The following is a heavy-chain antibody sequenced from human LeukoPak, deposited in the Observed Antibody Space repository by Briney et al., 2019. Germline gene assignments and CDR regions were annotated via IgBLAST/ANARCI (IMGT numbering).Heavy chain of an antibody. D-gene: IGHD3-10*01. CDR3: ARELPNYYGSGSPLDY. J-gene: IGHJ4*02. CDR1: GFTFSSYA. CDR2: ISYDGSNK. Sequence: GGSLRLSCAASGFTFSSYAMHWVRQAPGKGLEWVAVISYDGSNKYYADSVKGRITISRDNSKNTLYLQMNSLRAEDTAVYYCARELPNYYGSGSPLDYWGQGTLVTVSS. V-gene: IGHV3-30*04.